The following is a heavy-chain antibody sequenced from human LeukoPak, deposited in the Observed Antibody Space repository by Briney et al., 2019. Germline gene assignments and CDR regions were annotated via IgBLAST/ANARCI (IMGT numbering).Heavy chain of an antibody. J-gene: IGHJ6*02. Sequence: GESLKISCQGSGYNFTKYWIGWVRQMPGKGLEWMGLIYPGDSDTRYNPSFQGQVTISADKSISTAYLQWSSLKASDTAIYYCASTSSSWSNVVWGQGTTVTVSS. CDR1: GYNFTKYW. CDR3: ASTSSSWSNVV. V-gene: IGHV5-51*01. CDR2: IYPGDSDT. D-gene: IGHD6-13*01.